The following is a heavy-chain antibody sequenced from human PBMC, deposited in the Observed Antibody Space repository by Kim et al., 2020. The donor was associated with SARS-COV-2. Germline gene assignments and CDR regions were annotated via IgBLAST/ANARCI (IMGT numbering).Heavy chain of an antibody. Sequence: GGSLRLSCAASGFTFSGSAMHWVRQASGKGLEWVGRIRSKANSYATAYAASVKGRFTISRDDSKNTAYLQMNSLKTEDTAVYYCTSLSHIAAAGTGYYYGMDVWGQGTTVTVSS. D-gene: IGHD6-13*01. V-gene: IGHV3-73*01. CDR3: TSLSHIAAAGTGYYYGMDV. J-gene: IGHJ6*02. CDR2: IRSKANSYAT. CDR1: GFTFSGSA.